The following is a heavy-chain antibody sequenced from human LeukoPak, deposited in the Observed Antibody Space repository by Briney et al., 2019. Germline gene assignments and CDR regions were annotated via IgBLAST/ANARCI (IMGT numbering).Heavy chain of an antibody. Sequence: GGSLRLSCAASGFTFSNYGMHWVRQAPGKGLEWVAVMSYDGSNKYYADSVKGRFAISRDNYKNTLYLQMNSLRAEDTAVYYCAKLNDYGDYGSLDYWGQGTLVTVSS. CDR1: GFTFSNYG. D-gene: IGHD4-17*01. CDR2: MSYDGSNK. V-gene: IGHV3-30*18. J-gene: IGHJ4*02. CDR3: AKLNDYGDYGSLDY.